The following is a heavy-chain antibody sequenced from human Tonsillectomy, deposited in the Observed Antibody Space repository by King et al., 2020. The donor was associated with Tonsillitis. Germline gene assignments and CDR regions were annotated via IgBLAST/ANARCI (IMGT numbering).Heavy chain of an antibody. D-gene: IGHD6-19*01. V-gene: IGHV3-48*03. CDR2: ISTGGSTI. J-gene: IGHJ3*02. CDR3: ARVRENTSGWSAFDI. Sequence: VQLVESGGNLVQPGGSLRLSCAASGFTFSSYEMNWVRQAPGKGLVWVSFISTGGSTIYYADSVKGRFTISRDNAKNSLYLQMNRLRAEDTAVYYCARVRENTSGWSAFDIWGQGTMVTVSS. CDR1: GFTFSSYE.